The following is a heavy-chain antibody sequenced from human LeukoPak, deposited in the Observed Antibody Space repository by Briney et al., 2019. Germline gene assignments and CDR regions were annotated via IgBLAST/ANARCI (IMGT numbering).Heavy chain of an antibody. D-gene: IGHD3-22*01. CDR2: LSSSSSVI. CDR3: ARDQRRGYYDSSGYYPDAFDI. V-gene: IGHV3-48*01. CDR1: GFTFSTYA. J-gene: IGHJ3*02. Sequence: GGSLRLSCAASGFTFSTYAMDWVRQAPGKGLEWVSYLSSSSSVIYHADSVKGRFTISRDNAKNSLYLQMNSLRAEDTAVYYCARDQRRGYYDSSGYYPDAFDIWGQGTMVTVSS.